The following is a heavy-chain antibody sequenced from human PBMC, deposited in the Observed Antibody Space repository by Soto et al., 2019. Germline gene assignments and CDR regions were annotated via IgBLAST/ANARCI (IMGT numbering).Heavy chain of an antibody. J-gene: IGHJ3*02. CDR3: ASRRGDSSGYYYGAFDI. V-gene: IGHV1-18*01. D-gene: IGHD3-22*01. CDR2: ISAYNGNT. CDR1: GYTFTIYG. Sequence: ASVKVSCKASGYTFTIYGISWVRQAPGQGLEWMGWISAYNGNTNYAQKLQGRVTMTTDTSTSTAHMELRSLRSDDTAVYYCASRRGDSSGYYYGAFDIWGQGTMVTVSS.